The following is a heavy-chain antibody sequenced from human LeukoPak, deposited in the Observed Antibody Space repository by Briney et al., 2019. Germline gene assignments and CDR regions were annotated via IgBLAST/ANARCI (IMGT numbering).Heavy chain of an antibody. D-gene: IGHD3-22*01. CDR1: GGSFIGYY. V-gene: IGHV4-59*10. CDR2: IYTSGST. Sequence: SETLSLTCAVYGGSFIGYYWSWIRQPAGKGLEWIGRIYTSGSTNYNPSLKSRVTMSVDTSKNQFSLKLSSVTAADTAVYYCVISSGYYTYDCRGQGTLVTVSS. J-gene: IGHJ4*02. CDR3: VISSGYYTYDC.